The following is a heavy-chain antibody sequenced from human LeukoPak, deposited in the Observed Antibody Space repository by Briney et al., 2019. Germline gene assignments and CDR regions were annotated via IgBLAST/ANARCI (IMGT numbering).Heavy chain of an antibody. J-gene: IGHJ4*02. CDR2: IIPIFGTA. CDR1: GGTFSSYA. CDR3: ARTMYYDFWSGRYYFDY. Sequence: ASVKVSCKASGGTFSSYAISWVRQAPGQGLEWMGGIIPIFGTANYAQKFQGGVTITTDESTSTAYMELSSLRSEDTAVYYCARTMYYDFWSGRYYFDYWGQGTLVTVSS. D-gene: IGHD3-3*01. V-gene: IGHV1-69*05.